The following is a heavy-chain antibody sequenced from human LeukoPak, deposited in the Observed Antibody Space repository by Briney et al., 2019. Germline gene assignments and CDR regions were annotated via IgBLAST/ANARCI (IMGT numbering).Heavy chain of an antibody. V-gene: IGHV4-39*07. CDR3: AREFPRSYSPPRPYYYFDY. J-gene: IGHJ4*02. CDR2: IYYSGST. Sequence: PSETLSLTCTVSGGSISSSSYYWGWIRQPPGKGLEWIGSIYYSGSTYYNPSLKSRVTISVDTSKNQFSLKLSSVTAADTAVYYCAREFPRSYSPPRPYYYFDYWGQGTLVTVSS. D-gene: IGHD1-26*01. CDR1: GGSISSSSYY.